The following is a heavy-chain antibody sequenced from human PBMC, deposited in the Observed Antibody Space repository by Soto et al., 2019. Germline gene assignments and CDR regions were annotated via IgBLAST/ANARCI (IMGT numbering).Heavy chain of an antibody. CDR1: GFTFSSHN. CDR2: VSNDGSYK. Sequence: GGSLRLSCAASGFTFSSHNMHWVRQAPGKGLEWVAIVSNDGSYKYYADSVKGRFTISRDNSKSSLYLQMNSLRAEDTAVYYCAKAHDSSGYSFDNWGQGTLVTVSS. V-gene: IGHV3-30*18. D-gene: IGHD3-22*01. J-gene: IGHJ4*02. CDR3: AKAHDSSGYSFDN.